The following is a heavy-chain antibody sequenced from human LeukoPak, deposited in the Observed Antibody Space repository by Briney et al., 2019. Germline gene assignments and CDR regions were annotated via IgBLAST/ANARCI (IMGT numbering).Heavy chain of an antibody. V-gene: IGHV3-30*18. Sequence: GRSLRLSCAASGFTFSRYSFHWVRQAPGQGLEWVAVISSEGTIKYYGDSVKGRFTSSRDNSRNTLSLEMNSLRPEDTAVYYCAKESSHDNWHFDLWGRGTLVTVSS. J-gene: IGHJ2*01. CDR2: ISSEGTIK. CDR3: AKESSHDNWHFDL. CDR1: GFTFSRYS. D-gene: IGHD2-2*01.